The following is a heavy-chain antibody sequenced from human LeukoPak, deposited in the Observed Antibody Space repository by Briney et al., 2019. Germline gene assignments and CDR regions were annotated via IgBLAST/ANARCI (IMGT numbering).Heavy chain of an antibody. J-gene: IGHJ5*02. D-gene: IGHD3-22*01. V-gene: IGHV1-2*02. CDR1: GYTFTGYY. CDR2: INANSGGT. Sequence: ASVKVSCKASGYTFTGYYMHWVRQAPGQGLEWMGWINANSGGTNYAQKFQGRVTMTRDTSISTAYMELSRLRSDDTAVYYCARGYYYVINWFDPWGQGTLVTVSS. CDR3: ARGYYYVINWFDP.